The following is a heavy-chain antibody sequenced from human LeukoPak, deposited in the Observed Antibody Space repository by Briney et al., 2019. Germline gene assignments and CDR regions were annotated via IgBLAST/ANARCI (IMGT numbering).Heavy chain of an antibody. CDR3: ARDPRWYSGSYYESVGFDY. J-gene: IGHJ4*02. CDR1: GGTFSSYA. D-gene: IGHD1-26*01. V-gene: IGHV1-69*04. Sequence: ASVKVSCKASGGTFSSYAISWVRQAPGQGLEWMGRIIPILGIANYAQKFQGRVTITADKSTSTAYMELSSLRSEDTAVYYCARDPRWYSGSYYESVGFDYWGQGTLVTVSS. CDR2: IIPILGIA.